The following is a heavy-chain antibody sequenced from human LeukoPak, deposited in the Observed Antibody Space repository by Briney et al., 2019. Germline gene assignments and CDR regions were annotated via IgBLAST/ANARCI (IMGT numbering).Heavy chain of an antibody. CDR3: AKIFDFWAGPYPPYYFDF. D-gene: IGHD3/OR15-3a*01. Sequence: TGGSLRLSCEASGFTFSRYAMSWVHQAPGKGLQWVSGISGIGDSTFYADSVKGRFTISRDNSKSTLYLQMNSLRAEDTAVYYCAKIFDFWAGPYPPYYFDFWGQGTLLTVSS. V-gene: IGHV3-23*01. CDR2: ISGIGDST. CDR1: GFTFSRYA. J-gene: IGHJ4*02.